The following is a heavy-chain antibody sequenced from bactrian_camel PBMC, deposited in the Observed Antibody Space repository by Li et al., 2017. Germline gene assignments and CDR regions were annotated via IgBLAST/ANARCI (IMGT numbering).Heavy chain of an antibody. D-gene: IGHD3*01. V-gene: IGHV3S40*01. CDR2: ISTGAGNT. CDR3: VIGGSSQYGTGS. CDR1: GFTFSNFN. Sequence: DVQLVESGGGLVQPGGSLRLSCAASGFTFSNFNMAWVRQAPGVGLEWVSGISTGAGNTFYADSVKGRFTISRDNAKNTLYLQLNSLKIEDTAMYYCVIGGSSQYGTGSRGQGTQVTVS. J-gene: IGHJ6*01.